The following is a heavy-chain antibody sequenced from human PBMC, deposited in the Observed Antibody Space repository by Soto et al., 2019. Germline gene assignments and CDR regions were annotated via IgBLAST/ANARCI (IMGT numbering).Heavy chain of an antibody. CDR1: GYTFTSYA. CDR2: INTGNGNT. Sequence: QVQLVQSGAEVKKPGASVKVSCKASGYTFTSYAMHWVRQAPGQRLEWMGWINTGNGNTKYSQKFQGRVTITRDTAASTAYMERSSLRAEDTAVDYCARGMATTRGDWGQGTLVTVSS. V-gene: IGHV1-3*04. J-gene: IGHJ4*02. CDR3: ARGMATTRGD. D-gene: IGHD3-10*01.